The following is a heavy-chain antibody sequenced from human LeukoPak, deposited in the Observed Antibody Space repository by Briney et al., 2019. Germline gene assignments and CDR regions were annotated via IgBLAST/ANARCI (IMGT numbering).Heavy chain of an antibody. CDR2: IKQDGSEK. Sequence: GGSLRLSCAASGFTFSSYWMSWVRQAPGKGLEWVANIKQDGSEKYYVDSVKGRFTISRDKAKNSLYLQMNSLRAEDTAVYYCAREGGSLYFDDWGQGTLVTVSS. CDR1: GFTFSSYW. V-gene: IGHV3-7*01. J-gene: IGHJ4*02. D-gene: IGHD1-26*01. CDR3: AREGGSLYFDD.